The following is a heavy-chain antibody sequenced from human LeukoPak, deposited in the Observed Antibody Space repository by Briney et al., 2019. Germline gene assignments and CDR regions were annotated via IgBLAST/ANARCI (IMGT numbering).Heavy chain of an antibody. J-gene: IGHJ3*02. CDR2: IDRRGST. D-gene: IGHD2-2*01. CDR1: GYSINNNYY. V-gene: IGHV4-38-2*01. Sequence: SETLSLTCDVSGYSINNNYYWGWIRQSPGKGLEWIGSIDRRGSTSYNPSLKSRVTISVDTSKNQFSLKLSSVTAADTAVYYCARVGCSSTSCYSDAFDIWGQGTMVTVSS. CDR3: ARVGCSSTSCYSDAFDI.